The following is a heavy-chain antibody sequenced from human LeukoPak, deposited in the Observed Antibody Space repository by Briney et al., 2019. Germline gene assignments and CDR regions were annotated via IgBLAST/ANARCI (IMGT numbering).Heavy chain of an antibody. Sequence: ASVRVSCKSSGYTFTDYYLHWVRQAPGQGLEWMGWINPNSGGSNYAQRFQGSVTMTRDTSISTAYMELSSLRSDDTAVYYCARLSQQNYAWVGDWGQGTLVTVSS. V-gene: IGHV1-2*02. CDR3: ARLSQQNYAWVGD. D-gene: IGHD2-2*01. J-gene: IGHJ4*02. CDR1: GYTFTDYY. CDR2: INPNSGGS.